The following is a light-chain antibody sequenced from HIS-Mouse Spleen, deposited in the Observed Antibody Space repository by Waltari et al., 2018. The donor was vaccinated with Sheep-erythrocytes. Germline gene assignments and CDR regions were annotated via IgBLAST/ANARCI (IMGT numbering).Light chain of an antibody. V-gene: IGLV3-25*03. Sequence: SYELTQPPSVSVSPGQTARNTCSGDALTTQYANWYQQKPGQAPVLVLYKDSERPSVIPERYSGSSSGTTVTFTISGVQAEDEADYYCQSADSSGTYVVFGGGTKLTVL. CDR3: QSADSSGTYVV. CDR1: ALTTQY. CDR2: KDS. J-gene: IGLJ2*01.